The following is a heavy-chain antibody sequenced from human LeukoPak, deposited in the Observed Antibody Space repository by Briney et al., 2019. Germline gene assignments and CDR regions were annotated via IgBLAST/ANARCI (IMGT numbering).Heavy chain of an antibody. Sequence: GGSLRLSCAAPGFTFSSYSMNWVRQAPGKGLEWVSSISSSSSYIYYADSVKGRFTISRDNAKNSLYLQMNSLRAEDTAVYYCASIWAAGTDYWGQGTLVTVSS. CDR3: ASIWAAGTDY. V-gene: IGHV3-21*01. CDR1: GFTFSSYS. D-gene: IGHD6-13*01. J-gene: IGHJ4*02. CDR2: ISSSSSYI.